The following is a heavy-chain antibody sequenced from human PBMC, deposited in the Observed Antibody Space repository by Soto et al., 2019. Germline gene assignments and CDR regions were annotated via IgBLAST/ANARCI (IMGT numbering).Heavy chain of an antibody. CDR2: FYYSGST. Sequence: PSGTPSPPFTVSGCSISSGGYYWSWIRPHPREGLEGMGYFYYSGSTNYNPSLKSRVSISVATSKNQFSLKLSSVTAADTAVYVCARATVYYDFWSGYYFPSTGDAFDIWGQGTMVTVSS. CDR1: GCSISSGGYY. D-gene: IGHD3-3*01. V-gene: IGHV4-31*03. J-gene: IGHJ3*02. CDR3: ARATVYYDFWSGYYFPSTGDAFDI.